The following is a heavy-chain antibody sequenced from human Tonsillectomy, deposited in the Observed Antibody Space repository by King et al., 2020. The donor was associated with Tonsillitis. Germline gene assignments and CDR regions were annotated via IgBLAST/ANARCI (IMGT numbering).Heavy chain of an antibody. CDR3: TDPTNYQYSDL. V-gene: IGHV3-15*01. Sequence: VQLVESGGGLVKPGGSLRLSCAGSGVTLSNVWMNWVRQAPGKGLEWIGQIKTKNGAAATDLAASVKGRFVISRDDSQNRVYLQMSSLRIEDTPLYYCTDPTNYQYSDLGGRGTLVTVSS. CDR1: GVTLSNVW. D-gene: IGHD5-24*01. J-gene: IGHJ2*01. CDR2: IKTKNGAAAT.